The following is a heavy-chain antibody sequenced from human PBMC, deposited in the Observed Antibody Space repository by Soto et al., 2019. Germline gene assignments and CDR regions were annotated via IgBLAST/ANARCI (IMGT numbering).Heavy chain of an antibody. CDR3: AREGGQIDY. Sequence: QVQLVESGGGVVQPGRSLRLSCAASGFTFRSYGMQWVRQAPGKGLEWVAVIWHDGSNQYYADSVKGRFTISRDNSNDTLYLQLNSLRAEDTAVYYCAREGGQIDYWGQGTLVTVSS. CDR1: GFTFRSYG. J-gene: IGHJ4*02. CDR2: IWHDGSNQ. V-gene: IGHV3-33*01.